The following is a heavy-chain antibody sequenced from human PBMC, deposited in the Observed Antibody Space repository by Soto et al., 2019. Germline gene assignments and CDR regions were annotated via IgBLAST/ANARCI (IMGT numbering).Heavy chain of an antibody. CDR3: ARYNSYAIDY. J-gene: IGHJ4*02. D-gene: IGHD2-8*01. V-gene: IGHV4-59*01. Sequence: SETLSLTCTVSGTSISSYYWSWIRQPPGKGLGWIANIHYSGTTNYNPSLASRVTLSVDTSKNQFSLKMTSVTAADRAMYFCARYNSYAIDYWGRGTVVTVSS. CDR1: GTSISSYY. CDR2: IHYSGTT.